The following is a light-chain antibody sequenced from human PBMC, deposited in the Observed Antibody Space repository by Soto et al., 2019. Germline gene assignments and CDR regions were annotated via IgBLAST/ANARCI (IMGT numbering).Light chain of an antibody. CDR2: GAS. J-gene: IGKJ5*01. CDR3: QQYNNWPIT. CDR1: QSVSSN. V-gene: IGKV3-15*01. Sequence: EXXMTQSPATLSVSPGERATLSCRASQSVSSNLAWYQQKPGQAPRLLIYGASTRATGIPARFSGSGSGTEFTLTISSLQSEDFAVYYCQQYNNWPITFGQGTRLEIK.